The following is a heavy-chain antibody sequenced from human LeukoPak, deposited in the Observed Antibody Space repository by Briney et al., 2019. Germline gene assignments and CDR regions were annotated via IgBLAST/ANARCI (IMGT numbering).Heavy chain of an antibody. CDR3: ASAHSSGYYYGALGY. J-gene: IGHJ4*02. CDR1: GFTVSSNY. Sequence: QPGGSLRLSCAASGFTVSSNYVSWVRQAPGKGLEWVSVIYSGGSTYYADSVKGRFTISRDNSKNTLYLQMNSLRAEDTAVYYCASAHSSGYYYGALGYWGQGTLVTVSS. V-gene: IGHV3-53*01. CDR2: IYSGGST. D-gene: IGHD3-22*01.